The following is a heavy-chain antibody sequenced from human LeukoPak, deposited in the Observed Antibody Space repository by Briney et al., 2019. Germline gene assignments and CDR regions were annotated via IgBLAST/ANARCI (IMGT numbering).Heavy chain of an antibody. CDR3: ARGYCSGGSCYSDY. D-gene: IGHD2-15*01. J-gene: IGHJ4*02. V-gene: IGHV1-18*01. CDR2: ISAYNGNT. Sequence: ASVTVSCKASGYTFTSYGISWVRQAPGQGLEWMGWISAYNGNTNYAQKLQGRVTMTTDTSTSTAYMELRSLRSDDTAAYYCARGYCSGGSCYSDYSGQGTLVTVSS. CDR1: GYTFTSYG.